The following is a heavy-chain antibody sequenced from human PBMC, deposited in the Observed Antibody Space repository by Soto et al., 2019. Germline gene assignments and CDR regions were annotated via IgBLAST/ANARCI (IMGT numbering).Heavy chain of an antibody. CDR3: AKDSSSSYYYGMDV. Sequence: GWSLRLSCASSVFTFSSYGMHWVRQAPGKGLEWVAVISYDGSNKYYADSVKGRFTISRDNSKNTLYLQMNSLRAEDTAVYYCAKDSSSSYYYGMDVWGQGTTVTVSS. D-gene: IGHD6-13*01. V-gene: IGHV3-30*18. CDR2: ISYDGSNK. J-gene: IGHJ6*02. CDR1: VFTFSSYG.